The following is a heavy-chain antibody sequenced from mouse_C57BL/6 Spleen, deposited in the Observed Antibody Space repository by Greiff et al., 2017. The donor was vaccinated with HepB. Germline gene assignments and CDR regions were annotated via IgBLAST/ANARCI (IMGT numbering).Heavy chain of an antibody. V-gene: IGHV1-82*01. CDR3: ARGGDSNDY. CDR2: IYPGDGDT. Sequence: QVQLQQSGPELVKPGASVKISCKASGYAFSSSWMNWVKQRPGKGLEWIGRIYPGDGDTNYNGKFKGKATLTADKSSSTAYMQLSSLTSEDSAVYFCARGGDSNDYWGQGTTLTVSS. J-gene: IGHJ2*01. CDR1: GYAFSSSW. D-gene: IGHD2-5*01.